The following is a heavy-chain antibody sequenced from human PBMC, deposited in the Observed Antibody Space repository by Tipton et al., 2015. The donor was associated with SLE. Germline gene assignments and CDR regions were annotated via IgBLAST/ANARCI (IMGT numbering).Heavy chain of an antibody. V-gene: IGHV3-15*01. CDR1: GFTFSNAW. CDR2: IKSKTDGGTT. D-gene: IGHD5-12*01. CDR3: TTSNPAVATNYYGMDV. Sequence: GSLRLSCAASGFTFSNAWMSWVRQAPGKGLEWVGRIKSKTDGGTTDYAAPVKGRFTISRDDSKNTLYLQMNSLKTEDTAVYYCTTSNPAVATNYYGMDVWGQGTTVTVSS. J-gene: IGHJ6*02.